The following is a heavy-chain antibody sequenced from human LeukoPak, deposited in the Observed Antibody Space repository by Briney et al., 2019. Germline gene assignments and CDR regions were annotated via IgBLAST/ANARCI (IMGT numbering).Heavy chain of an antibody. CDR1: GGTFSSYA. D-gene: IGHD3-10*01. Sequence: GSSVKVSCKASGGTFSSYAISWVRQAPGQGLEWMGRIIPILGIANYAQKFQGRVTITADKSTSTAYMELSSLRSEDTAVYYCAPDGSGSYFFVYWGQGTLVTVSS. J-gene: IGHJ4*02. V-gene: IGHV1-69*04. CDR3: APDGSGSYFFVY. CDR2: IIPILGIA.